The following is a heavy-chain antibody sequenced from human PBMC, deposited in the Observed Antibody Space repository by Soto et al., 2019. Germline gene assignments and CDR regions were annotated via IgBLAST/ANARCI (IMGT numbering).Heavy chain of an antibody. V-gene: IGHV6-1*01. CDR1: GDSVSSNSAA. D-gene: IGHD6-19*01. CDR3: ARARFIAVAATAAFDI. J-gene: IGHJ3*02. Sequence: PSQTLSLTCAISGDSVSSNSAAWNWIRQSPSRGLEWLGRTYYRSKRYNDYAVSVKSRITINPDTSKNQFSLQLNSVTPEDTAVYYCARARFIAVAATAAFDIWGQGTMVTVSS. CDR2: TYYRSKRYN.